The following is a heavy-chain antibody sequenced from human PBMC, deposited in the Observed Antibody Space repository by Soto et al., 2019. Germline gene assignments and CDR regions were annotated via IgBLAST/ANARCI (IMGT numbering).Heavy chain of an antibody. Sequence: EVQLVESGGGLVQPGGSVKLSCAASGFNFSVSSMHWVRQASGKGLEWVGRIRSKAIDYATAYAESVKGRFAISRDDLKNTMYLQMSSLRTEDTAMYYCAIEGAGFGQWGQGTLVTVSS. CDR2: IRSKAIDYAT. CDR3: AIEGAGFGQ. CDR1: GFNFSVSS. D-gene: IGHD1-26*01. V-gene: IGHV3-73*01. J-gene: IGHJ4*02.